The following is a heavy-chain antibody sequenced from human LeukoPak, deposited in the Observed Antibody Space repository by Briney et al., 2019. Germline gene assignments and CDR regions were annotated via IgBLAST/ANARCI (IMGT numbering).Heavy chain of an antibody. J-gene: IGHJ6*03. D-gene: IGHD3-3*01. Sequence: GGSLRLSCAASGFTFSSYAMSWVRQAPGKGLEWVSAVSGSSGTTYYADSVKGRFTLSRDNSKNTLYVQMNSLRAEDTAVYYCAKTPYYDFWSGSRAYYYFMDVWGKGTTVTVSS. CDR1: GFTFSSYA. CDR3: AKTPYYDFWSGSRAYYYFMDV. V-gene: IGHV3-23*01. CDR2: VSGSSGTT.